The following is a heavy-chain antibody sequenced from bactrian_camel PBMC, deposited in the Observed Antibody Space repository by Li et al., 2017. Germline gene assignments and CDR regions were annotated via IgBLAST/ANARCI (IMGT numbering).Heavy chain of an antibody. J-gene: IGHJ4*01. Sequence: HVQLVESGGGLVQPGGSLRLSCVGSRRLYGNCMGWFRQVPGKQRERVAIIDSKGATNYADSVKGRFTISRDNAKKTLFLEMNSLKSEDTALYYCATPALDYWGQGTQVTVS. CDR3: ATPALDY. CDR1: RRLYGNC. V-gene: IGHV3S53*01. CDR2: IDSKGAT.